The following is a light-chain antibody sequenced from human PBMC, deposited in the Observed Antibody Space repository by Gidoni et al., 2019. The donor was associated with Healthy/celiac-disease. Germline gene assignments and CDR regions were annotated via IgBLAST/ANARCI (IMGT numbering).Light chain of an antibody. CDR2: AAA. CDR3: QQLNSYPPLT. CDR1: QGISSY. Sequence: DIQLTQSPSFLSASVGDRVTITCRASQGISSYLAWYQQKPARAPKLLSYAAATVQSGVPSRFSGSGSGTEFTLTTSSRQPEEYATYYCQQLNSYPPLTFGGGTKVEIK. V-gene: IGKV1-9*01. J-gene: IGKJ4*01.